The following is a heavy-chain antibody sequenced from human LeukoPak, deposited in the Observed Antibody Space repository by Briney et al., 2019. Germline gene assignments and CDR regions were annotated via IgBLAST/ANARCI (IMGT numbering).Heavy chain of an antibody. Sequence: ASVKVSCKASGYTFTSYGISWVRQAPGQGLEWMGWISAYNGNTNYAQKLQGRVTMTEDTSTDTAYMELSSLRSEDTAVYYCATPLAGVATIAGGYYFDYWGQGTLVTVSS. J-gene: IGHJ4*02. CDR2: ISAYNGNT. CDR1: GYTFTSYG. D-gene: IGHD5-12*01. CDR3: ATPLAGVATIAGGYYFDY. V-gene: IGHV1-18*01.